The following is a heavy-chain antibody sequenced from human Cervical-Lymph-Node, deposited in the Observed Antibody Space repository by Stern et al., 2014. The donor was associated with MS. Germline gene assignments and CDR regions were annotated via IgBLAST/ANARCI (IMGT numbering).Heavy chain of an antibody. V-gene: IGHV1-69*01. CDR1: GGTFSNFA. D-gene: IGHD3-22*01. CDR2: LIIIFDTA. J-gene: IGHJ1*01. CDR3: ARASDRSGYSPEYFQY. Sequence: QLVQSGPEVNKPGSSVKVSCKASGGTFSNFAIRWVRQAPGQGLEWMGGLIIIFDTANYAQKFQGRVTMSADQSTSPDDLDRSSLRSDDTAVYYCARASDRSGYSPEYFQYWGQGTPVTVSS.